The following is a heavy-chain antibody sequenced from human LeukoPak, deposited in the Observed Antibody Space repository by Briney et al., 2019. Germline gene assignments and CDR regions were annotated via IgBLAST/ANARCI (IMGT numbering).Heavy chain of an antibody. J-gene: IGHJ4*02. CDR1: GGSISSYY. CDR2: IYYSGST. D-gene: IGHD4-17*01. Sequence: SETLSLTCTVSGGSISSYYWSWIRQPPGKGLEWIGYIYYSGSTNYNPSLKSRVTISVDTSKNQFSLKLSSVTAADTAVYYCARGDDYGDYEYYFDYWGQGTLVTVSS. CDR3: ARGDDYGDYEYYFDY. V-gene: IGHV4-59*01.